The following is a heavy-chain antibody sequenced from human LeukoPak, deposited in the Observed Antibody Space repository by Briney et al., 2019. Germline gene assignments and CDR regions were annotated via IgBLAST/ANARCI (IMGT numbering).Heavy chain of an antibody. CDR2: INPNSGGT. CDR3: ARDGPYYYDSSGYYSYFDY. Sequence: ASVKVSCKASGYTFTGYYMHWVRQAPGQGLEWMGWINPNSGGTNYAQKFQGRVTMTTDTSTSTAYMELRSLRSDDTAVYYCARDGPYYYDSSGYYSYFDYWGQGTLVTVSS. CDR1: GYTFTGYY. D-gene: IGHD3-22*01. J-gene: IGHJ4*02. V-gene: IGHV1-2*02.